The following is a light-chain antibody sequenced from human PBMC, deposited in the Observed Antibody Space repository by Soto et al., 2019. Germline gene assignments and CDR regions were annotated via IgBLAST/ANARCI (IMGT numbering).Light chain of an antibody. J-gene: IGKJ1*01. Sequence: DVQMTQSPSTLSASVGDRVTITCRASQSISSWLAWYQQKPGKAPKLLIYDASSLESGVPSRFSGSGSGTEFTLTISSLQPGDFATYYCQQSLTFGQGTKVDIK. CDR2: DAS. CDR1: QSISSW. CDR3: QQSLT. V-gene: IGKV1-5*01.